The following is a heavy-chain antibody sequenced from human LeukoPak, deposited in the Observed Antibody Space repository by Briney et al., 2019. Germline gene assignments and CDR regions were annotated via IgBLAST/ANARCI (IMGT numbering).Heavy chain of an antibody. D-gene: IGHD6-13*01. CDR2: ISAYNGNT. J-gene: IGHJ6*02. CDR1: GYTFTSYG. V-gene: IGHV1-18*01. Sequence: ASVKVSCKASGYTFTSYGISWVRQAPGQGLEWMGWISAYNGNTNYAQKLQGRVTMTTDTSTSTAYMELRSLRSDDTAVYYCARPRVDSSSWYSRYYYYGMDVWGQGTTVTVSS. CDR3: ARPRVDSSSWYSRYYYYGMDV.